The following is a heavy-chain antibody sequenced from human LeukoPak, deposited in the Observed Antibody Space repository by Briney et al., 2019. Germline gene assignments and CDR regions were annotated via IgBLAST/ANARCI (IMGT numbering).Heavy chain of an antibody. J-gene: IGHJ3*02. CDR2: ISSSSSYI. D-gene: IGHD6-19*01. CDR1: GFTFSSYS. Sequence: PGGSLRLSCAASGFTFSSYSMNWVRQAPGKGLEWVSSISSSSSYIYYADSVKGRFTISRDNAKNSLYLQMNSLRAEDTAVYYCARAKSSGWYGGAFDIWGQGTRVTVSS. CDR3: ARAKSSGWYGGAFDI. V-gene: IGHV3-21*01.